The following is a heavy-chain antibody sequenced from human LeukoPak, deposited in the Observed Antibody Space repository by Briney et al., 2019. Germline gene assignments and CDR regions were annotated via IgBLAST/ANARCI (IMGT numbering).Heavy chain of an antibody. CDR3: ARPPDSGRYAYYFDY. CDR1: RHTFTSYY. J-gene: IGHJ4*02. Sequence: ASVKVSCKASRHTFTSYYMHWMRQAPGQGLEWMGIINPSGGSTSYAQKFQGRVTMTRDTSTSTVYMELSSLRSEDTAVYYCARPPDSGRYAYYFDYWGQGTLVTVSS. V-gene: IGHV1-46*01. D-gene: IGHD1-26*01. CDR2: INPSGGST.